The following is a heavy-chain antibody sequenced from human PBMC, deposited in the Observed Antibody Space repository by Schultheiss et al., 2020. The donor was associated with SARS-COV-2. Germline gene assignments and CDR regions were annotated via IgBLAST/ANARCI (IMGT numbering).Heavy chain of an antibody. D-gene: IGHD3-9*01. CDR2: IYYSGST. CDR1: GGSISSGDYY. J-gene: IGHJ6*02. V-gene: IGHV4-30-4*01. CDR3: ARSAGAGYYYYYYYGMDV. Sequence: SETLSLTFTVSGGSISSGDYYWSWIRQHPGKGLEWIGYIYYSGSTYYNPSLKSRVTISVDTSKNQFSLKLSSVTAADTAVYYCARSAGAGYYYYYYYGMDVWGQGTTVTVSS.